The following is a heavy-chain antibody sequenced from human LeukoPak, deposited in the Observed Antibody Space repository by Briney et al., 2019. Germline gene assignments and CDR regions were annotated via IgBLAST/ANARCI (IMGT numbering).Heavy chain of an antibody. CDR1: GFTFSSYP. J-gene: IGHJ4*02. V-gene: IGHV3-23*01. Sequence: PGGSLRLSCAASGFTFSSYPMSWVRQAPGKGLEWVSGILGSGDSTYYADSVKGRFTISRDNSKNTLYLQMNSLRAEDTAVYYCAKVGTSGSSGWYEDYWGQGTLVTVSS. CDR2: ILGSGDST. CDR3: AKVGTSGSSGWYEDY. D-gene: IGHD6-19*01.